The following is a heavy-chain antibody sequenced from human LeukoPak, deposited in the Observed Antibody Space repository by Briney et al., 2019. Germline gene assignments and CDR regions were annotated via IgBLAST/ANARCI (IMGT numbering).Heavy chain of an antibody. CDR2: MNPNSGNT. Sequence: ASVKVSCTASGYTFTSYDINWVRQATGQGPEWMGWMNPNSGNTGYAQKFQGRVTMTRNTSISTAYMELSSLRSEDTAVYYCARGAKYYDILTGYYTFDYWGQGTLVTVSS. CDR3: ARGAKYYDILTGYYTFDY. J-gene: IGHJ4*02. D-gene: IGHD3-9*01. CDR1: GYTFTSYD. V-gene: IGHV1-8*01.